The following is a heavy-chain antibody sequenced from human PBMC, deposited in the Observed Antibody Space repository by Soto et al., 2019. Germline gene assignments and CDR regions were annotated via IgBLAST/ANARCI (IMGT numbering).Heavy chain of an antibody. J-gene: IGHJ6*02. CDR1: GGTFSSYA. V-gene: IGHV1-69*01. CDR3: ARGVLWFGELSNYYYGMDV. D-gene: IGHD3-10*01. CDR2: IIPIFGTA. Sequence: QVQLVQSGAEVKKPGSSVKVSCKASGGTFSSYAISWVRQAPGQGLEWMGGIIPIFGTANYAQKFQGRVTITADESTSTAYMELSSLRSEDTAVYYCARGVLWFGELSNYYYGMDVWGQGTTVTVSS.